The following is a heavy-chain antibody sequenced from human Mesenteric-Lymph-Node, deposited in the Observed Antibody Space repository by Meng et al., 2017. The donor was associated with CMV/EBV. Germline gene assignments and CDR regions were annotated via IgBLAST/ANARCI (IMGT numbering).Heavy chain of an antibody. CDR1: GFIFSDFR. D-gene: IGHD3-10*01. V-gene: IGHV3-7*01. CDR3: ARTVLRGDI. CDR2: IRQDGNEQ. Sequence: GESLKISCAASGFIFSDFRMSWVRQPPGKRPEWVATIRQDGNEQFYVDSVRGRFTISRDNAENSLYLQMNNLGAADTAVYYCARTVLRGDIWGQGTTVTVSS. J-gene: IGHJ6*02.